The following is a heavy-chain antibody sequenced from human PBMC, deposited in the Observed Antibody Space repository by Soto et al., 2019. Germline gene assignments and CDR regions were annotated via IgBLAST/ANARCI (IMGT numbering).Heavy chain of an antibody. CDR3: APAPLAPYPAY. Sequence: GGSLRLSCEASGFTFSSYHMNWVRQAPGKGLEWLSSINGGSNEIYYIDSVRGRFTISRDNAKNSLYLQLDSLTPDDTAVYYCAPAPLAPYPAYWGQGTLVTLPS. J-gene: IGHJ4*02. CDR1: GFTFSSYH. D-gene: IGHD2-2*01. CDR2: INGGSNEI. V-gene: IGHV3-21*01.